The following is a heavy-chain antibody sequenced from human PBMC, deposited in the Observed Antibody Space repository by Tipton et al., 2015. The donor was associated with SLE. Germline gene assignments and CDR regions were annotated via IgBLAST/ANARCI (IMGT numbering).Heavy chain of an antibody. V-gene: IGHV4-4*02. CDR2: INHSGST. J-gene: IGHJ4*02. D-gene: IGHD6-6*01. CDR1: GGSISSSNW. Sequence: TLSLTCAVSGGSISSSNWWSWVRQPPGKGLEWIGEINHSGSTNYNPSLKSRVTISVDTSKNQFSLKLSSVTAADTAVYYCASGLSSIGPFDYWGQGTLVTVSS. CDR3: ASGLSSIGPFDY.